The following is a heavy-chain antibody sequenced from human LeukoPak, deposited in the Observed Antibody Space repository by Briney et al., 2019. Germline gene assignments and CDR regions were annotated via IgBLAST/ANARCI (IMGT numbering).Heavy chain of an antibody. Sequence: GRSLRLSCAASGFTFDDYAMHWVRQAPGKGLEWVSAISGSGGSTYYADSVKGRFTISRDNSKNTLYLQMNSLRAEDTAVYYCAKDIVVVPAATLNAFDIWGQGTMVTVSS. CDR1: GFTFDDYA. V-gene: IGHV3-23*01. CDR2: ISGSGGST. D-gene: IGHD2-2*01. J-gene: IGHJ3*02. CDR3: AKDIVVVPAATLNAFDI.